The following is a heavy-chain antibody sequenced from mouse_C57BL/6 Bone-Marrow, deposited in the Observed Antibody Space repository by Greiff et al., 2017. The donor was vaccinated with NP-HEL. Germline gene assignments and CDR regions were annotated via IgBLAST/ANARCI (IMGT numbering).Heavy chain of an antibody. V-gene: IGHV1-9*01. CDR2: ILPGSGST. CDR1: GYTFTGYW. CDR3: ARGVITTVVATHWYFDV. Sequence: VQVVESGPELVKPGASVKLSCKATGYTFTGYWIEWVKQRPGHGLEWIGEILPGSGSTNYNEKFKGKATFTADTSSNTAYMQLSSLTTEDSAIYYCARGVITTVVATHWYFDVWGTGTTVTVSS. D-gene: IGHD1-1*01. J-gene: IGHJ1*03.